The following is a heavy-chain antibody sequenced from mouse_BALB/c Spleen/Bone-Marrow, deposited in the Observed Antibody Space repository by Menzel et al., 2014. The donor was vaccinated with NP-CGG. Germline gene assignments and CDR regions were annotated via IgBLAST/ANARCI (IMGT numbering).Heavy chain of an antibody. Sequence: VKLMESGPGLVAPSQSLSITCTISGFSLTNYGVHWVRQPPGKGLEWLVVIWSDGSTTYNSPLKSRLSISRDNSKSQVFLNMNSPQTDDTAMYYCARGYVKPPRYAMDYWGQGTSVTVSS. V-gene: IGHV2-6-1*01. CDR1: GFSLTNYG. CDR2: IWSDGST. J-gene: IGHJ4*01. D-gene: IGHD2-10*02. CDR3: ARGYVKPPRYAMDY.